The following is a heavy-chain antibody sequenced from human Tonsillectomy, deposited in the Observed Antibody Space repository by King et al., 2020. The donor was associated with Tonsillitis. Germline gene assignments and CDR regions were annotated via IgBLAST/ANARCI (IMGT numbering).Heavy chain of an antibody. D-gene: IGHD3-16*01. Sequence: QLVQSGGGLVQPGRSLRLSCAASGFTFDDYAMHWVRQAPGKGLEWGSGIIWNSGSIGYVDSVKGRFTISRDNAKNSLFLQMNSLRAEETALYYCAKDIAGAMCYFDYWGQGTLVTVSS. CDR1: GFTFDDYA. V-gene: IGHV3-9*01. J-gene: IGHJ4*02. CDR3: AKDIAGAMCYFDY. CDR2: IIWNSGSI.